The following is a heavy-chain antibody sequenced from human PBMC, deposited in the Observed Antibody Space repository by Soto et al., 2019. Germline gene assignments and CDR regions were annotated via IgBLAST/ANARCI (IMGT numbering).Heavy chain of an antibody. CDR3: ARLAIAAFVPFWFDP. J-gene: IGHJ5*02. CDR1: GGSISSSSYY. V-gene: IGHV4-39*01. CDR2: IYYSGST. D-gene: IGHD6-13*01. Sequence: QLQLQESGPGLVKPSETLSLTCTVSGGSISSSSYYWGWIRQPPGKGLEWIGSIYYSGSTYYNPSLKSRVPISVDTSKNQFSLKLSSVTAADTAVYYCARLAIAAFVPFWFDPWGQGTLVTVSS.